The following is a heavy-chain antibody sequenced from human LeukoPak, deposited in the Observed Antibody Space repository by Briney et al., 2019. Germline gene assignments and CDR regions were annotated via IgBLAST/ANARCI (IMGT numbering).Heavy chain of an antibody. CDR2: INQDGSET. CDR1: GFTFSEYW. Sequence: GGSLRLSCLVSGFTFSEYWMTWVRQTPGKGLEWVANINQDGSETYYVDTVKGRITISRDNAKNSLYLQMNSLRAEDTAVYYCAIYEIAVPALDYSGQGTLVTVSS. J-gene: IGHJ4*02. CDR3: AIYEIAVPALDY. D-gene: IGHD6-19*01. V-gene: IGHV3-7*05.